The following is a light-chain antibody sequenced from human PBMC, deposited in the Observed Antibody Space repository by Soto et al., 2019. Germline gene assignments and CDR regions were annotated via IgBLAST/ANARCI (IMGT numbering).Light chain of an antibody. Sequence: QLVLTQSPSASASLGASVKLTCALSSGHSSYTIAWHQQQPEKGPRALMKLNSDGSHTRGDGIPDRFSGSCSGAERYLTISSLQSEDEADYYCQTWGTGILVFGGGTKLTVL. CDR2: LNSDGSH. V-gene: IGLV4-69*01. J-gene: IGLJ3*02. CDR1: SGHSSYT. CDR3: QTWGTGILV.